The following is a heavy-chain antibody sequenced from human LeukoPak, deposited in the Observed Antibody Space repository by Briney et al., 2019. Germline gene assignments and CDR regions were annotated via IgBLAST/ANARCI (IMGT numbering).Heavy chain of an antibody. CDR3: ARDQWELLRFAFDI. CDR1: GGTFSSYA. J-gene: IGHJ3*02. D-gene: IGHD1-26*01. Sequence: GASVKVSCKASGGTFSSYAISWVRQAPGQGLEWMGGIIPIFGTANYAQKFQGRVTITADESTSTAYMELSSLRSEDTAVYYCARDQWELLRFAFDIWGQGTMVTVSS. V-gene: IGHV1-69*13. CDR2: IIPIFGTA.